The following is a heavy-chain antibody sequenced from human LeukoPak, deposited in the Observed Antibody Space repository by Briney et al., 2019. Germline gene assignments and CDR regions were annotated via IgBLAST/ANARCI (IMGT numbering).Heavy chain of an antibody. D-gene: IGHD7-27*01. CDR1: GFTVSNSW. Sequence: WGSLRLSCAASGFTVSNSWMFWVRQAPGKGLMYVSEINNDGNRIRYVDSVKGRFTISRDGAKNTLFLQMNSLRDDDTAMYYCARGGLPGGFDYWGQGILVTVSS. J-gene: IGHJ4*02. CDR2: INNDGNRI. CDR3: ARGGLPGGFDY. V-gene: IGHV3-74*01.